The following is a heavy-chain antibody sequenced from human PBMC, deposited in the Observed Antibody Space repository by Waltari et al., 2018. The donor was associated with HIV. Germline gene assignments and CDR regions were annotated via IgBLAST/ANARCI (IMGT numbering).Heavy chain of an antibody. CDR1: GGNFSSCA. CDR3: ARERGIAVAAPGAFDI. V-gene: IGHV1-69*06. J-gene: IGHJ3*02. CDR2: IIPIFCTA. D-gene: IGHD6-19*01. Sequence: QVQLVQSGAAVKKPGSSVKVSCKASGGNFSSCADSWVRQAPRQGLEWMGGIIPIFCTANYAQKFQGRVTITADKSTSTAYMELSSLRSEDTAVYYCARERGIAVAAPGAFDIWGQGTMVTVSS.